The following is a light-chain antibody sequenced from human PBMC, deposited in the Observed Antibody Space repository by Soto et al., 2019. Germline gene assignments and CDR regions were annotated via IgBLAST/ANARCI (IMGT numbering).Light chain of an antibody. CDR2: DVS. Sequence: EMVMTQSPDTLSVSPGERATLTCRAGQGVTTNFAWYQQKPGQSPRLLIYDVSIRATGVPARFSATGSETDFTLTISGLQSGDSAVYFCQQYNNWPFSFGQGTRLEI. CDR3: QQYNNWPFS. V-gene: IGKV3-15*01. CDR1: QGVTTN. J-gene: IGKJ5*01.